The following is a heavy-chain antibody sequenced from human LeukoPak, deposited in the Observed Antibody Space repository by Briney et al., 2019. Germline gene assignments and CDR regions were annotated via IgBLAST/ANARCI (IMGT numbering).Heavy chain of an antibody. Sequence: GGSLRLSCAASGLAFEYYDMSWVRHRPGKGLEWISGIKWNGDAAIYADSVRGRFTISRDNARKSLYLHMNSLRAEDTAVYYCAKDRCSNGIGCRYYYMVVWGKGTMVTISS. CDR3: AKDRCSNGIGCRYYYMVV. CDR2: IKWNGDAA. CDR1: GLAFEYYD. V-gene: IGHV3-20*04. J-gene: IGHJ6*03. D-gene: IGHD2-8*01.